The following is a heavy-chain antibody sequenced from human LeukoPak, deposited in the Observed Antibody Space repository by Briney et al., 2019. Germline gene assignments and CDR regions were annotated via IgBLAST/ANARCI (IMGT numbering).Heavy chain of an antibody. V-gene: IGHV1-69*01. D-gene: IGHD6-13*01. CDR2: IIPIFGTA. CDR1: GGTFSSYA. Sequence: SVKVSCKASGGTFSSYAISWVRQAPGQGLEWMGEIIPIFGTANYAQKFQGRVTITADESTSTAYMELSSLRSEDTAVYYCAGSDYSSSWYFHYWGQGTLVTVSS. J-gene: IGHJ4*02. CDR3: AGSDYSSSWYFHY.